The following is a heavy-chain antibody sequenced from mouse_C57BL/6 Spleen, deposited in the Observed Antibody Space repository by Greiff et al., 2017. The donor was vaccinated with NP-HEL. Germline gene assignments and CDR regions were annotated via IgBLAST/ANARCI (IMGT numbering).Heavy chain of an antibody. Sequence: QVQLQQPGAELVRPGSSVKLSCKASGYTFTSYWMHWVKQRPIQGLEWIGNIDPSDSETHYNQKFKDKATLTVDKSSSTAYMQLSSLTSEDSAVYYCARGGSSPYYAMDYWGQGTSVTVSS. CDR1: GYTFTSYW. D-gene: IGHD1-1*01. CDR3: ARGGSSPYYAMDY. V-gene: IGHV1-52*01. CDR2: IDPSDSET. J-gene: IGHJ4*01.